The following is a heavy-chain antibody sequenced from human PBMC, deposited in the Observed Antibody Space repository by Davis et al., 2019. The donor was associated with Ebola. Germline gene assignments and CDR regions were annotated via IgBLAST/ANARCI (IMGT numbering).Heavy chain of an antibody. CDR1: GITFSRYA. V-gene: IGHV3-30*04. CDR3: VRGYNDGIGRFDY. J-gene: IGHJ4*02. Sequence: GESLKISCEVSGITFSRYAMHWVRQAPGKGLEWVTRIAYDGRYESYAESVKGRFTISRDNSKSTLYLQMNSLRLEDTAVYYCVRGYNDGIGRFDYWGQGTLVTVSS. CDR2: IAYDGRYE. D-gene: IGHD3-16*01.